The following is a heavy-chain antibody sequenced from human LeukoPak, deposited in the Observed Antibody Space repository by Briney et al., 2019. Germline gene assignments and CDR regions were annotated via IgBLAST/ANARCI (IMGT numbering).Heavy chain of an antibody. D-gene: IGHD7-27*01. CDR3: AKILGSGVWYGFDI. CDR1: GVSVNSYY. J-gene: IGHJ3*02. CDR2: IYTTWRT. V-gene: IGHV4-4*09. Sequence: SETLSLTCSGSGVSVNSYYWSWIRQPPGKGLEWIGYIYTTWRTNYNPSLKSRVTISVDTSKNQFSLQLSSVTAADTAVYYCAKILGSGVWYGFDIWGQGTMVTVSS.